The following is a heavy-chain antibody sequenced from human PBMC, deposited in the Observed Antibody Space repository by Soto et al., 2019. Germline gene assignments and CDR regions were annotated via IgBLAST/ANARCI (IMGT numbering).Heavy chain of an antibody. Sequence: QVHLQESGPGVVKASETLSLTCSLSGGSTRGKYWSWIRQSAGKGLEWIGRISSSGSTHYNPSLGSRVSMSVAQNSYSLRLTTVTAADTAIYYCARDFDVNTALDYWYFDLWGRGTQVSVSS. V-gene: IGHV4-4*07. J-gene: IGHJ2*01. D-gene: IGHD3-9*01. CDR1: GGSTRGKY. CDR3: ARDFDVNTALDYWYFDL. CDR2: ISSSGST.